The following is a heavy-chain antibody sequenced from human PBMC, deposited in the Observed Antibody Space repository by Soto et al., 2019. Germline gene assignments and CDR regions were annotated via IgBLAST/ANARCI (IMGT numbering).Heavy chain of an antibody. Sequence: PSETLSLTCTVAGGSMTRSGYYWGWIRQPPGNELQYIGSVYNNGQTYYNPSLTSPVTISIDRSKNQFSLKLSSVTAADTAVYYCARVPDRWGQGTLVTVSS. CDR2: VYNNGQT. CDR1: GGSMTRSGYY. CDR3: ARVPDR. V-gene: IGHV4-39*07. J-gene: IGHJ5*02. D-gene: IGHD2-2*01.